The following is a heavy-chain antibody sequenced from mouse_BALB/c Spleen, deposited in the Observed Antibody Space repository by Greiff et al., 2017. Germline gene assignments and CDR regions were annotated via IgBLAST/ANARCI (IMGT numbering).Heavy chain of an antibody. V-gene: IGHV1S137*01. Sequence: QVQLKQSGAELVRPGVSVKISCKGSGYTFTDYAMHWVKQSHAKSLEWIGVISTYYGDASYNQKFKGKATMTVDKSSSTAYMELARLTSEDSAIYYCARDYGSSYVWYFDVWGAGTTVTVSS. J-gene: IGHJ1*01. CDR2: ISTYYGDA. CDR3: ARDYGSSYVWYFDV. D-gene: IGHD1-1*01. CDR1: GYTFTDYA.